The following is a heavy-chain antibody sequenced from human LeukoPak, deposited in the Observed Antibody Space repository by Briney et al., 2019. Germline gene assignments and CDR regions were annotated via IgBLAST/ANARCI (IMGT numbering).Heavy chain of an antibody. J-gene: IGHJ6*02. V-gene: IGHV1-18*01. Sequence: ASVKVSCTASGYIFTNYGISWVRQAPGQGLDWMGWIGAYNGNTNYAEKFQGRVTMTTDTSTSTAYMELRSLRPDDTAVYFCARGRALVTPSFAKFYYGMDVWGQGTTVTVS. CDR2: IGAYNGNT. CDR1: GYIFTNYG. CDR3: ARGRALVTPSFAKFYYGMDV. D-gene: IGHD3-16*01.